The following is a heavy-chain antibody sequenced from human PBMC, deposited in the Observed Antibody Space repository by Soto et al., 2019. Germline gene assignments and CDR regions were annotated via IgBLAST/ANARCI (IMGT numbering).Heavy chain of an antibody. V-gene: IGHV4-39*01. CDR3: ASRQYLNCSGGSGYSRYNWFDP. J-gene: IGHJ5*02. Sequence: SETLSLTCTVSGGSMISSSYYWGLIRQPPGKGLEWIGSIYYSGSTYYNPSLKSRVTISVDTSKNQFSLKLSSVTAADTAVYYCASRQYLNCSGGSGYSRYNWFDPWGQGTLVTVSS. CDR2: IYYSGST. D-gene: IGHD2-15*01. CDR1: GGSMISSSYY.